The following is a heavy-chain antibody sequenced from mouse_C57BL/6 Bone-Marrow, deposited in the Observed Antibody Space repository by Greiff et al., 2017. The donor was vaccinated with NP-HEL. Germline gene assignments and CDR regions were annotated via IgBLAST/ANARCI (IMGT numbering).Heavy chain of an antibody. CDR2: INPNNGGT. Sequence: EVKLQQSGPELVKPGASVKISCKASGYTFTDYYMNWVKQSHGKSLEWIGDINPNNGGTSYNQKFKGKATLTVDKSSSTAYMELRSLTSEDSAVYYCARGYGTLYAMDYWGQGTSVTVSS. V-gene: IGHV1-26*01. CDR1: GYTFTDYY. D-gene: IGHD1-1*01. CDR3: ARGYGTLYAMDY. J-gene: IGHJ4*01.